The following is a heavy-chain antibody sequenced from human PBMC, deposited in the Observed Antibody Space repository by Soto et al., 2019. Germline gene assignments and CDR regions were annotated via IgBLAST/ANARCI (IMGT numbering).Heavy chain of an antibody. CDR3: ARDHRTYYYGSGSYYSPFYFDY. J-gene: IGHJ4*02. Sequence: SETLSLTCAVYGGSFSGYYWSWIRQPPGKGLEWIGEINHSGSTNYNPSLKSRVTISVDTSKNQFSLNLSSVTAADTAVYYCARDHRTYYYGSGSYYSPFYFDYWGQGTLVTVSS. D-gene: IGHD3-10*01. V-gene: IGHV4-34*01. CDR1: GGSFSGYY. CDR2: INHSGST.